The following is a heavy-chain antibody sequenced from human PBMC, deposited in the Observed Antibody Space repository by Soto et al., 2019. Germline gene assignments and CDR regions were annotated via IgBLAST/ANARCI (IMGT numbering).Heavy chain of an antibody. CDR1: GFTFTSYS. CDR2: ISFDGNKE. CDR3: ARDDDGRYPSNNFDM. V-gene: IGHV3-30-3*01. J-gene: IGHJ3*02. Sequence: QVQLVESGGGVVQPGRSLRLSCAASGFTFTSYSMHWVRQAPGKGLEWVTAISFDGNKEYYADSVEGRFTISRDNSKSTLHLQMTGLTAADTAVYYCARDDDGRYPSNNFDMWGQGTMVTVS. D-gene: IGHD3-16*02.